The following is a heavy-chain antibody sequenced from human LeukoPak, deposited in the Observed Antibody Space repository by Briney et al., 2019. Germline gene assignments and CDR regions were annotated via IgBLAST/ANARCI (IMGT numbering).Heavy chain of an antibody. D-gene: IGHD3-16*02. Sequence: GGSLRLSCAASGFTFSAYAMSWVRQAPGKGLEWVSTIRGSGGNMYYADSVKGRFTISRDNSRNTLYLQMNGLRAEDAAVYYCARDFDYVWVSYRLWYFDLWGRGTLVTVSS. CDR3: ARDFDYVWVSYRLWYFDL. CDR1: GFTFSAYA. J-gene: IGHJ2*01. CDR2: IRGSGGNM. V-gene: IGHV3-23*01.